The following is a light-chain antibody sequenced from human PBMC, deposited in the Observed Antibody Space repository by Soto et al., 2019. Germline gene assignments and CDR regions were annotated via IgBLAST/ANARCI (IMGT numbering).Light chain of an antibody. CDR3: QAWDSSTAV. J-gene: IGLJ2*01. CDR1: KLGDKY. Sequence: SYELTQPLSVSVSPGQTATITCSGDKLGDKYACWYQQKPGQSPVLVIYQDNKRPSGIPERFSGSNSGNAATLTISGTQAMDEADYYCQAWDSSTAVFGGGTKLTV. CDR2: QDN. V-gene: IGLV3-1*01.